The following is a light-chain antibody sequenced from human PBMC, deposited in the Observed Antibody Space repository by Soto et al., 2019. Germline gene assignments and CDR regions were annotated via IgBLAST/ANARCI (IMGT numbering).Light chain of an antibody. CDR3: QLYNSYIFT. V-gene: IGKV1-5*01. J-gene: IGKJ3*01. CDR1: QSISSW. CDR2: DAS. Sequence: DIQMTQSPSTLSASVGDRVTITCRASQSISSWLAWYQQKPGKAPKLLIYDASSLESGVPSRFSGSGAGTEFTLTISSLQPDDFATYYLQLYNSYIFTLGPGTKVDIK.